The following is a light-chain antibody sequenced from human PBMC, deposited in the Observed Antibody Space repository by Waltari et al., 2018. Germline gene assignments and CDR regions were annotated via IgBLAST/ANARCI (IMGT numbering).Light chain of an antibody. J-gene: IGKJ1*01. CDR2: GAS. CDR1: QGVSRS. V-gene: IGKV3-20*01. CDR3: QHYVRLPAT. Sequence: IVLPQSPGTLSLSPGERAPPSCRASQGVSRSLAWYQQKPGQAPKLLIYGASTRATGIPYRFTGSGSGTDFSLTISSLEPEDFAIYFCQHYVRLPATFGQGTKVEIK.